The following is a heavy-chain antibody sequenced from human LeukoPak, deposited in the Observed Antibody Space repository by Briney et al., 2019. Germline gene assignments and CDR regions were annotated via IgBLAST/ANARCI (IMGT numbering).Heavy chain of an antibody. CDR2: INWNGGST. V-gene: IGHV3-20*04. J-gene: IGHJ5*02. CDR3: ASHQGGSYSLAWFDP. D-gene: IGHD1-26*01. CDR1: GFTFDDYG. Sequence: GGSLRLSCAASGFTFDDYGMSWVRQAPGKGLEWVSGINWNGGSTGYADSVKGRFTISRDNAKNSLYLQMNCLRAEDTALYYCASHQGGSYSLAWFDPWGQGTLVTVSS.